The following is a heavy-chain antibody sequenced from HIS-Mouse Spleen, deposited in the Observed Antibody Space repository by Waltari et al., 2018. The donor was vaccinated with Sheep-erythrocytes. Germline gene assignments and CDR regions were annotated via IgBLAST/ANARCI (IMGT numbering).Heavy chain of an antibody. CDR2: IYSGGSI. CDR3: ARDSNWNYAFDI. J-gene: IGHJ3*02. V-gene: IGHV3-66*01. CDR1: GFTVSSNY. D-gene: IGHD1-7*01. Sequence: EVQLVESGGGLVQPGGSLRLSCAASGFTVSSNYMSWVRQAPGKVREWVSVIYSGGSIYYADSVKGRFTISRDNSENTLYLQMNSLRAEDTAVYYCARDSNWNYAFDIWGQGTMVTVSS.